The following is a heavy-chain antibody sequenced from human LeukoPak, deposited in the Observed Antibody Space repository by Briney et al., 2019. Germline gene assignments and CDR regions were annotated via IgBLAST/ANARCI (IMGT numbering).Heavy chain of an antibody. CDR2: ISSSSSTI. CDR1: GFTFSSYS. V-gene: IGHV3-48*04. D-gene: IGHD3-9*01. Sequence: GGSLRLSCAASGFTFSSYSMNWVRQAPGKGLEWVSYISSSSSTIYYADSVKCRFTISRDNAQNSLYLQMHSLIAEDTAVYYCERERGGDFDWLSPTYYLDYWGQGTLVTVSS. CDR3: ERERGGDFDWLSPTYYLDY. J-gene: IGHJ4*02.